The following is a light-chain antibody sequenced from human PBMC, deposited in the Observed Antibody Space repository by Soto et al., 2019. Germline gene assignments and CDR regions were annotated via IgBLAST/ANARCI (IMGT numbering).Light chain of an antibody. J-gene: IGKJ1*01. Sequence: EIMMTPSPATLSVSPVERVTLSCRASQSVRDNLAWYQQKGGQAPRLLIYGASTRAAGIPDRFSGSGSGTEFTLTISRLQSEDFALYYCQLYNTWPRTFGQGTKGDIK. V-gene: IGKV3-15*01. CDR3: QLYNTWPRT. CDR2: GAS. CDR1: QSVRDN.